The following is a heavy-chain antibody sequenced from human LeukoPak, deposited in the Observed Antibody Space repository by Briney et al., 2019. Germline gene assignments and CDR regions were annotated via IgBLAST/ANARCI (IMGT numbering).Heavy chain of an antibody. CDR1: GFTFSSYW. Sequence: GGTLRLSCAASGFTFSSYWMSWVRQAPGKGLERVANIKQDGSEKYYVDSVKGRFTISRDNAKNSLYLQMNSLRAEDTAVYYCARDKGTTPYYYYGMDFWGQGTTVTVSS. CDR3: ARDKGTTPYYYYGMDF. V-gene: IGHV3-7*01. CDR2: IKQDGSEK. J-gene: IGHJ6*02. D-gene: IGHD1-14*01.